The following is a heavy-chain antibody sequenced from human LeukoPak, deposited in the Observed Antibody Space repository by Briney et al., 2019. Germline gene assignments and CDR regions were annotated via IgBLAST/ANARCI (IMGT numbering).Heavy chain of an antibody. Sequence: GGSLRLSCAASGFTFSSHSMNWVRQAPGKGLEWVSSISSSSSYIYYADSVKGRFTISRDNAKNSLYLQMNSLRAEDTAVYYCARDQTYYYDSSGYDAFDIWGQGTMVTVSS. J-gene: IGHJ3*02. D-gene: IGHD3-22*01. V-gene: IGHV3-21*01. CDR3: ARDQTYYYDSSGYDAFDI. CDR1: GFTFSSHS. CDR2: ISSSSSYI.